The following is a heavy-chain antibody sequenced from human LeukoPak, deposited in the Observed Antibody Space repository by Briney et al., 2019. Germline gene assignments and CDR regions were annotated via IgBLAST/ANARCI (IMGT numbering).Heavy chain of an antibody. D-gene: IGHD3-16*02. Sequence: PGRSLRLSCAASGFTFSSYGMHWVRQAPGKGLEWVAVIWYDGSNKYYADSVKGRFTISRDNSKNTLYLQMNSLRAEDTAVYYCARRDYVWGSYRYSPPDHWGQGTLVTVSS. CDR2: IWYDGSNK. CDR1: GFTFSSYG. V-gene: IGHV3-33*01. J-gene: IGHJ4*02. CDR3: ARRDYVWGSYRYSPPDH.